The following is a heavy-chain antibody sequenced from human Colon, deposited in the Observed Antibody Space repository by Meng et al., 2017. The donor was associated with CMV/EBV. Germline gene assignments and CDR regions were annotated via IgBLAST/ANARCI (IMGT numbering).Heavy chain of an antibody. Sequence: GESLKISCAASGFTFSNYWMTWVRQAPGKGLEWVANIKQDGSEKYYVDSVEGRFTISRDNAKNSLYLQMNSLRAEDTAVYYCARYDFWSGYYSGHYYDMDVWGQGTTVTVSS. V-gene: IGHV3-7*01. J-gene: IGHJ6*02. CDR1: GFTFSNYW. CDR2: IKQDGSEK. CDR3: ARYDFWSGYYSGHYYDMDV. D-gene: IGHD3-3*01.